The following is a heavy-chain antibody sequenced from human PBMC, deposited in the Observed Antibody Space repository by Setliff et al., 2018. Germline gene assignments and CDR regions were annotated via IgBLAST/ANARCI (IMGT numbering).Heavy chain of an antibody. CDR3: TTDLSTDYYDSSGYYRDETVDY. D-gene: IGHD3-22*01. CDR2: IKSKTDGGTT. Sequence: GGSLRLSCAASGSTFSNAWMSWVRQAPGKGLEWVGRIKSKTDGGTTDYAAPVKGRFTISRDDSKNTLYLQMDSLKTEDTAVYYCTTDLSTDYYDSSGYYRDETVDYWGQGTLV. J-gene: IGHJ4*02. V-gene: IGHV3-15*01. CDR1: GSTFSNAW.